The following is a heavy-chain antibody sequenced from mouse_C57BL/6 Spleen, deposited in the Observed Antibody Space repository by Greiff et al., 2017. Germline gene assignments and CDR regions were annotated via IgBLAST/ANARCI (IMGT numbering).Heavy chain of an antibody. D-gene: IGHD2-12*01. Sequence: QVQLQQPGAELVKPGASVKLSCKASGYTFTSYWMHWVKQRPGRGLEWIGRIDPNSGGTNYNEKFKGKDTFTADTSSNTAYMQRSSLTTEASAIYYCARYEYDAMAYWGRGTSVTVSS. CDR2: IDPNSGGT. CDR1: GYTFTSYW. J-gene: IGHJ4*01. V-gene: IGHV1-62-3*01. CDR3: ARYEYDAMAY.